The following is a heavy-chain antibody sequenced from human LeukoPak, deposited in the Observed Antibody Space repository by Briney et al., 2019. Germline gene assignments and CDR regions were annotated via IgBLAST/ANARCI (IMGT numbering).Heavy chain of an antibody. V-gene: IGHV3-7*01. CDR3: AKDSYSKGDF. Sequence: GGSLRLSCAASGFSFSSYAMSWVRQAPGKGLEWVANIKNDGAVKNYVDSVKGRFTISRDNAKNSLYLQMNSLRAEDTAVYYCAKDSYSKGDFWGQGVLVTVSS. J-gene: IGHJ4*02. CDR1: GFSFSSYA. CDR2: IKNDGAVK. D-gene: IGHD6-13*01.